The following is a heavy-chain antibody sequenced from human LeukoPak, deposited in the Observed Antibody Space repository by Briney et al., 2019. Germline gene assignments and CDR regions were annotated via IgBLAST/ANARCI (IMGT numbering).Heavy chain of an antibody. CDR3: ARRVAGSGTSYFDL. D-gene: IGHD1-7*01. V-gene: IGHV4-30-2*01. Sequence: PSETLSLTCAVSGDSIGIRGYSWTWIRQPPGGGLEWIGYIHQSGNTYYNPSLQSRVTISTDTSRNHYSLNLTSVTAADSAIYFCARRVAGSGTSYFDLWGQGTPVTVSS. CDR1: GDSIGIRGYS. CDR2: IHQSGNT. J-gene: IGHJ4*02.